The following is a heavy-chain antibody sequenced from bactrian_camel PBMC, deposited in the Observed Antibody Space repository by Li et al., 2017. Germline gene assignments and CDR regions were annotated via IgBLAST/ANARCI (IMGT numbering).Heavy chain of an antibody. J-gene: IGHJ4*01. CDR1: GFRFSNNW. V-gene: IGHV3S25*01. D-gene: IGHD4*01. CDR2: IISGGSIT. CDR3: VTVSDGVPYD. Sequence: QLVESGGGLVQPGGSLRLSCVASGFRFSNNWMYWVRQAPGKGLEWVSGIISGGSITSYAVSVKGRFTISRDNAKNTVYLQMNSLKPEDTAVYYCVTVSDGVPYDWGQGTQVTVS.